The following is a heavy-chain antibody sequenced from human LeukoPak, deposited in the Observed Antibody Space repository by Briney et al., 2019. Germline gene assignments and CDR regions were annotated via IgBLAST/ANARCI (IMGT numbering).Heavy chain of an antibody. CDR2: VNSNSGGT. Sequence: ASVKVSCKTSGYRFSDYYMHWVRQAPGQGLEWMGWVNSNSGGTHYAQKFEGRVTMTRDTSISTAYMELSRLKSDDTAVYYCARGYCSGGSCYHFESWGQGTLDTVSS. D-gene: IGHD2-15*01. J-gene: IGHJ4*02. V-gene: IGHV1-2*02. CDR3: ARGYCSGGSCYHFES. CDR1: GYRFSDYY.